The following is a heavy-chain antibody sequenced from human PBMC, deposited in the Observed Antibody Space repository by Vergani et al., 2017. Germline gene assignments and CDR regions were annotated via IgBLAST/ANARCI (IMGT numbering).Heavy chain of an antibody. CDR3: ARGWYQLPNFDY. V-gene: IGHV3-43*01. CDR2: ISWDGGST. Sequence: EVQLVESGGVVVQPGGSLRLSCAASGFTFDDYTMHWVRQAPGKGLEWVSLISWDGGSTYYADSVKGRFTIYRDNSKNSLYLQMNSLRTEDTALYYCARGWYQLPNFDYWGQGTLVTVSS. J-gene: IGHJ4*02. D-gene: IGHD2-2*01. CDR1: GFTFDDYT.